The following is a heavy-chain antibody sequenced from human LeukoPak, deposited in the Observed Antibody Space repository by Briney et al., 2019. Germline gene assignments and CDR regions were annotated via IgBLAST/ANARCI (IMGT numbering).Heavy chain of an antibody. CDR2: ITGSGGST. J-gene: IGHJ4*02. D-gene: IGHD2-15*01. Sequence: GGSLRLSCAASGFTFSSYAMSWVRQAPGKGLEWVSGITGSGGSTYHADSVKGRFTISRDNSQNTLFLQMSSLRAEDSVIFYCAKGSASGRPYYFDSWGQGILVTVSS. V-gene: IGHV3-23*01. CDR3: AKGSASGRPYYFDS. CDR1: GFTFSSYA.